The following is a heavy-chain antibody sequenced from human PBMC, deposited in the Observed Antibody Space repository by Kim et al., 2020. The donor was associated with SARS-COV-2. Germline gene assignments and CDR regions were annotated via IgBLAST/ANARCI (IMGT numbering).Heavy chain of an antibody. V-gene: IGHV3-23*01. CDR2: FGSSAAK. J-gene: IGHJ4*02. CDR1: GFIFSNYA. CDR3: AKGNTLIRETDY. D-gene: IGHD3-10*01. Sequence: GGSLRLSCAGSGFIFSNYAMGWVRRRPGKGLEWVSIFGSSAAKLYTDSVKGRFTISRDDSKNIVYLQMDRLRADDTAVYYCAKGNTLIRETDYWGRGTLVTVSS.